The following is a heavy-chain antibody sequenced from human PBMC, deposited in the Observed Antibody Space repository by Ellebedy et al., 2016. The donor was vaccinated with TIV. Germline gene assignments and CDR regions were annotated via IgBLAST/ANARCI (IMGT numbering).Heavy chain of an antibody. Sequence: GGSLRLSXAASGFTFSSYSMHWVRQAPGMGLEWVSSISSSSSYIYYADSVKGRFTISRDNAKNSLYLQMNSLRAEDTAVYYCARDLAVWSGSYYYYYMGVWGKGTTVTVSS. CDR2: ISSSSSYI. J-gene: IGHJ6*03. CDR1: GFTFSSYS. CDR3: ARDLAVWSGSYYYYYMGV. D-gene: IGHD3-3*01. V-gene: IGHV3-21*01.